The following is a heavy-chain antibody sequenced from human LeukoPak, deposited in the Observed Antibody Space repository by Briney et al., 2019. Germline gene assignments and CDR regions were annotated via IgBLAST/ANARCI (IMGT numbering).Heavy chain of an antibody. V-gene: IGHV3-23*01. Sequence: GGSLRLSCAASGFTFSGFAMSWVRRTPGKGLEWVSGISGSGDNTLYADSVKGRFTISRDNSKNTLYLEMNSLRAEDTALYYCAKGSSGYFDDLWGQGTLVTVSS. CDR2: ISGSGDNT. CDR1: GFTFSGFA. CDR3: AKGSSGYFDDL. D-gene: IGHD3-22*01. J-gene: IGHJ5*02.